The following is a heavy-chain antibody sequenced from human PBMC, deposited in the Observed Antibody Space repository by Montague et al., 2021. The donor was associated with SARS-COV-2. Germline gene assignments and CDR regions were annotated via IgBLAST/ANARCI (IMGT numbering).Heavy chain of an antibody. CDR3: ARTTTITFGGVIVPFDY. CDR2: IDWDXDK. J-gene: IGHJ4*02. D-gene: IGHD3-16*02. Sequence: PALVKPTQTLTLTCTFSGFSLSTSGVGVGWIRQPPGKALEWLARIDWDXDKYYSTSLKTRLTISKDTSKNQVVLTMTNMDPVDTATYYCARTTTITFGGVIVPFDYWGQGTLVTVSS. CDR1: GFSLSTSGVG. V-gene: IGHV2-70*11.